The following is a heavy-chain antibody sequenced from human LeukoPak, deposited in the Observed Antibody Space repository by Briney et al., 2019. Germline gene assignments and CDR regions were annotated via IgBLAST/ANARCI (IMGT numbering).Heavy chain of an antibody. V-gene: IGHV3-33*08. CDR1: GFTLSSYG. Sequence: GGSLRLSCAASGFTLSSYGMHWVRQAPGKGLEWVAVIWYDGSNKYYADSVKGRFTISRDNSKNTLYLQMSSLRAEDTAVYYCARDRGMYSGSPPDYWGQGTLVTVSS. CDR2: IWYDGSNK. J-gene: IGHJ4*02. CDR3: ARDRGMYSGSPPDY. D-gene: IGHD1-26*01.